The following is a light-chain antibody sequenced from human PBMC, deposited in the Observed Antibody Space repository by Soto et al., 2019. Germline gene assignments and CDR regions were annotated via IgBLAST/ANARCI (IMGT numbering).Light chain of an antibody. V-gene: IGLV2-11*01. CDR3: CSYAGSYTYV. CDR2: DVS. CDR1: SSDVGGYNY. J-gene: IGLJ1*01. Sequence: QSALTQPRSVSGSPGQSVTISCTGTSSDVGGYNYVSWYQQHPGKAPKLMIYDVSKRPSGVPDRFSGSKSGNTASVTISGLQAEDEADYYCCSYAGSYTYVFGTGTQLTVL.